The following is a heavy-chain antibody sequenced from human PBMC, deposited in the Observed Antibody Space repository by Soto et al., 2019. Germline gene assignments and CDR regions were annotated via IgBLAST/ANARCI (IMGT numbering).Heavy chain of an antibody. CDR3: ARDNVNTAMIRGQYRFYYYGMDV. V-gene: IGHV3-53*01. CDR2: FYTGVTT. Sequence: PGGSLRLSCAASGFNIRTYYISWVRQAPGKGLEWVSVFYTGVTTYYADSVKGRFTISVDSSKNTLYLQMNNLRAEDTAIYYCARDNVNTAMIRGQYRFYYYGMDVWGQGTTVTVPS. J-gene: IGHJ6*02. CDR1: GFNIRTYY. D-gene: IGHD5-18*01.